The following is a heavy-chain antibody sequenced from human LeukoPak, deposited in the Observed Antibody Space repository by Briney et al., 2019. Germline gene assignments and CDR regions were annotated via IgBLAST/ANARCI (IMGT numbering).Heavy chain of an antibody. CDR2: VSFNGNNK. CDR1: GFTFSSYA. Sequence: PPGGSLRLSCAASGFTFSSYAMHWVRQAPGRGLEWVAVVSFNGNNKYFADSVKGRFTISRDNSKNTLFLQMNSLRPEDTTIYYCARAPGTTLRGIDFWGQGTLVTVSS. V-gene: IGHV3-30-3*01. D-gene: IGHD1-1*01. CDR3: ARAPGTTLRGIDF. J-gene: IGHJ4*02.